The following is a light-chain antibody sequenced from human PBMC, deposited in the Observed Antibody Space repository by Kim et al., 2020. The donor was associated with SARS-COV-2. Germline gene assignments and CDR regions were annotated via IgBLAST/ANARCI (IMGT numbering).Light chain of an antibody. V-gene: IGKV3-15*01. CDR3: QQYNNWPPMT. CDR2: GAS. Sequence: SPGERATLSCRASQSVSSNLAWYQQKPGQATRLLIYGASTRATGIPARFSGSGSGTEFTLTISSLQSEDFAVYYCQQYNNWPPMTFGQGTKVDIK. J-gene: IGKJ1*01. CDR1: QSVSSN.